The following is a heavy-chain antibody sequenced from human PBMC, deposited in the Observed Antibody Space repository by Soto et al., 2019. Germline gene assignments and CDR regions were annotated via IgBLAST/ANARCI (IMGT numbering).Heavy chain of an antibody. CDR3: ARDSGYGDYPYYFDY. V-gene: IGHV3-48*01. CDR2: ISSSSSTI. Sequence: GGSLRLSCAASGFTFSSYSMNWVRQAPGKGLEWVSYISSSSSTIYYADSVKGRFTISRDNAKNSLYLQMNSLRAEDTAVYYCARDSGYGDYPYYFDYWGQGTLVTVSS. CDR1: GFTFSSYS. J-gene: IGHJ4*02. D-gene: IGHD4-17*01.